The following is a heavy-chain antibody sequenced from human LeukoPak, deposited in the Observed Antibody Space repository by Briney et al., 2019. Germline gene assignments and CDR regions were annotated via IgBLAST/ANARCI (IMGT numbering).Heavy chain of an antibody. CDR1: GVTFSSYA. CDR2: ISGSGGST. V-gene: IGHV3-23*01. D-gene: IGHD3/OR15-3a*01. CDR3: AKSMDSYFRGMDV. Sequence: SGGSLRLPCAASGVTFSSYAMNWVRQAPGKGLEWVSSISGSGGSTYYADSVKGRFIISRDNSKNTLYLQMNSLGPEDTALYHCAKSMDSYFRGMDVWGKGTPVTVSS. J-gene: IGHJ6*04.